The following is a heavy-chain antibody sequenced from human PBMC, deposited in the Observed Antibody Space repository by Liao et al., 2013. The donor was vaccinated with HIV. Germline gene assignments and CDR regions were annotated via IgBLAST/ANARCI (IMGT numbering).Heavy chain of an antibody. CDR2: IHTSGST. J-gene: IGHJ4*02. Sequence: QVQLQESGPGLVKPSQTLSLTCTVSGGSISSGSYYWSWIRQPAGKGLEWIGRIHTSGSTNYSPSLKSRATVSVDTSENQFFLRLRSVTVADTAVYYCASLRRGQLVTAHFDSWGRGTRVTVAS. D-gene: IGHD3-16*01. CDR3: ASLRRGQLVTAHFDS. V-gene: IGHV4-61*02. CDR1: GGSISSGSYY.